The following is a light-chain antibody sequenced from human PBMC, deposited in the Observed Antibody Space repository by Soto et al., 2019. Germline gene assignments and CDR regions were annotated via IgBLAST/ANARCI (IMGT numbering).Light chain of an antibody. Sequence: EIVMTQSPATLSVSPGERATLSCRASQNVRSNLAWHQQRPGQAPRLLIYGASTRATGIPARFSGSGSGTEFTLSINSLQSEDFAVYYCQQYNNWPRTFGQGTKVDIK. CDR1: QNVRSN. V-gene: IGKV3-15*01. J-gene: IGKJ1*01. CDR2: GAS. CDR3: QQYNNWPRT.